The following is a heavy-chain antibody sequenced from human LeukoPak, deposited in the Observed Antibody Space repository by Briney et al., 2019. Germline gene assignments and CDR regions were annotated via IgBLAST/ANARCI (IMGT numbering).Heavy chain of an antibody. Sequence: SVKVSCKASGGTFSSYATSWVRQAPGQGLEWMGGIIPIFGTANYAQKFQGRVTITTDGSTSTAYMELSSLRSEDTAVYYCVRPAGIFGVVADAFDIWGQGTMVTVSS. CDR2: IIPIFGTA. J-gene: IGHJ3*02. CDR1: GGTFSSYA. CDR3: VRPAGIFGVVADAFDI. D-gene: IGHD3-3*01. V-gene: IGHV1-69*05.